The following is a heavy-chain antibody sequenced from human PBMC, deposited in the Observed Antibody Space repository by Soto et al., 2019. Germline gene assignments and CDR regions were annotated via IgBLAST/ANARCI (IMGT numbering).Heavy chain of an antibody. CDR2: IYHSGST. J-gene: IGHJ5*02. CDR1: GGSISSGGYS. D-gene: IGHD6-6*01. V-gene: IGHV4-30-2*02. Sequence: KASETLSLTCAVSGGSISSGGYSWSWIRQPPGKGLEWIGYIYHSGSTYYNPSLKSRVTISVDTSKNQFSLKLSSVTAADTAVYYCARFKPEYSSSHLNWFDPWGQGTLVTVSS. CDR3: ARFKPEYSSSHLNWFDP.